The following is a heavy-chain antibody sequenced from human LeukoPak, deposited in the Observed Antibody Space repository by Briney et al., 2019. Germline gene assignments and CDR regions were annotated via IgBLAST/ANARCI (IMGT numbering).Heavy chain of an antibody. Sequence: GGSLRLSCAASGFTFSDYYMTWFRQPPGKGLEWVSYISGGSSYTNFADSVKGRFTISRDNAKNSLYLQMNSLRAEDTAVYYCARVSLLDDGGLGDYWGQGTLVTVSS. CDR3: ARVSLLDDGGLGDY. CDR1: GFTFSDYY. J-gene: IGHJ4*02. D-gene: IGHD4-23*01. CDR2: ISGGSSYT. V-gene: IGHV3-11*06.